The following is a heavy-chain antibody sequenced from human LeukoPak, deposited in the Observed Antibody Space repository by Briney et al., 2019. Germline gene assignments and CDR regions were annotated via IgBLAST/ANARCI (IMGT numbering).Heavy chain of an antibody. D-gene: IGHD2-15*01. J-gene: IGHJ4*02. V-gene: IGHV4-4*07. CDR1: GDSISGFY. CDR3: ARRGYCSGGSCYSFDY. Sequence: SETLSLTCTVSGDSISGFYWSWIRQPAGKGLQWIGRISTSGSTNYNPSLKSRVTMSVDTSKNQFSLRLSSVTAADTALYYCARRGYCSGGSCYSFDYWGQGTLVTVSS. CDR2: ISTSGST.